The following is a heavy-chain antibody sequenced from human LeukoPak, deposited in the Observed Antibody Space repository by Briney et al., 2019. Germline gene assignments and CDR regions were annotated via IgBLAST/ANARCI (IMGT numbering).Heavy chain of an antibody. CDR1: GYTFTNYD. D-gene: IGHD2-15*01. CDR3: AREPNCSGGSCYGTE. J-gene: IGHJ4*02. V-gene: IGHV1-8*02. Sequence: ASVKVSCKASGYTFTNYDVNWVRQATGQGLEWMGWMNPNSGNTGYAQKFQGRVTMTRNTSISTAYMELSSLRSEDTAVYYCAREPNCSGGSCYGTEWGQGTLVTVSS. CDR2: MNPNSGNT.